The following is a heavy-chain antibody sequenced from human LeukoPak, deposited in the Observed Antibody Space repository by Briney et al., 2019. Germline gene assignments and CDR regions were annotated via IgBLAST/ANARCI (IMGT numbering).Heavy chain of an antibody. J-gene: IGHJ4*02. CDR2: INPNSGGT. D-gene: IGHD2-21*01. V-gene: IGHV1-2*02. CDR3: AGLCGSDCYLDY. Sequence: ASVKVSCKASGYTFTGYYMHWVRQAPGQGLEWMGWINPNSGGTNYAQKFQGRVTMTRDTSISTAYMELSRLRSDDTAVYYCAGLCGSDCYLDYWGQGTLVTVSS. CDR1: GYTFTGYY.